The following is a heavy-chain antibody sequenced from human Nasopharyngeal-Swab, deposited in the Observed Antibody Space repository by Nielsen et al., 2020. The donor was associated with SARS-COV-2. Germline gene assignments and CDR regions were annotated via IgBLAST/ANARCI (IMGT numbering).Heavy chain of an antibody. CDR3: AKDLRGPYFF. V-gene: IGHV3-23*01. CDR2: ISGSGDISGRGGGT. Sequence: ESLKISCVASGYSFRTYGMTWVRQAPGKGLEWVSSISGSGDISGRGGGTYYADSVKGRFTISRDNSKNTVSLQMDSLRAEDTAVYYCAKDLRGPYFFWGQGTLVTVSS. CDR1: GYSFRTYG. J-gene: IGHJ4*02. D-gene: IGHD2/OR15-2a*01.